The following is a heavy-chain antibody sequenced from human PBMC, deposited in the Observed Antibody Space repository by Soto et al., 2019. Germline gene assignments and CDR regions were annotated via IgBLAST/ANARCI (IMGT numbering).Heavy chain of an antibody. Sequence: GGSLRLSCAASGFTVSSNYMSWVRQAPGKGLEWVSVIYSGGSTYYADSVKGRFTISRDNSKNTLYLQMNSLRAEDTAVYYCAREILGGEKNDAFDIWGQGTMVTVSS. CDR2: IYSGGST. D-gene: IGHD3-16*01. CDR1: GFTVSSNY. CDR3: AREILGGEKNDAFDI. V-gene: IGHV3-53*01. J-gene: IGHJ3*02.